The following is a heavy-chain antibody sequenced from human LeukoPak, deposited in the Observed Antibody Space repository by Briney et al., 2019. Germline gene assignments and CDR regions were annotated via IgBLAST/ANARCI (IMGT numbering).Heavy chain of an antibody. Sequence: SETLSLTCTVSGGSISSSSYYWGWIRQPPGKGLEWIGSIYYSGSTYYNPSLKSRVTISVDTSKNQFSLKLSSVTAADTAVYYCARGSGIAVAGTGFNWFDPWGQGTLVTVSS. J-gene: IGHJ5*02. CDR1: GGSISSSSYY. CDR2: IYYSGST. CDR3: ARGSGIAVAGTGFNWFDP. V-gene: IGHV4-39*07. D-gene: IGHD6-19*01.